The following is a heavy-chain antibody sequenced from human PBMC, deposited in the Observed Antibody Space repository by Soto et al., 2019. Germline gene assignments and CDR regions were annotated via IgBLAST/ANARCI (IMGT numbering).Heavy chain of an antibody. CDR2: ISYSGST. CDR3: ARGVRYFDWLLPFYLDY. CDR1: GGSISSYY. D-gene: IGHD3-9*01. J-gene: IGHJ4*02. V-gene: IGHV4-59*01. Sequence: ETLSLTCTGCGGSISSYYWSWIRQPPGKGLEWIGCISYSGSTNYNPSLKSRVALSVDTSKNQFSLKLSSVTAADTAVYYCARGVRYFDWLLPFYLDYWGQGTPVTVSS.